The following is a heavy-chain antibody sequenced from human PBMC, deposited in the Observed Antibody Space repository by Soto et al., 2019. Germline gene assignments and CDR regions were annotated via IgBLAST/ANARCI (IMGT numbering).Heavy chain of an antibody. D-gene: IGHD6-13*01. CDR2: INAGNGNT. CDR3: AREWIAAAGSPFDY. J-gene: IGHJ4*02. V-gene: IGHV1-3*01. Sequence: ASVKVSCKASGYTFTSYAMHWVRQAPGQRLEWMGWINAGNGNTKCSQKFQGRVTITRDTSASTAYMELSSLRSEDTAVYYCAREWIAAAGSPFDYWGQGTLVTVSS. CDR1: GYTFTSYA.